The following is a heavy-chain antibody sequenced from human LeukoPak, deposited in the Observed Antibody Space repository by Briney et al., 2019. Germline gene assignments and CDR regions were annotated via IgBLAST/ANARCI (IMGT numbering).Heavy chain of an antibody. J-gene: IGHJ4*02. CDR3: ARDAVTMVRGVNY. V-gene: IGHV3-11*01. Sequence: PGGSLRLSCAASGFAFSDYYMSWVRQAPGKGLEWVSYISSSGSTIYYADSVKGRFTISRDNAKNSLYLQMNSLRAEDTAVYYCARDAVTMVRGVNYWGQGTLVTVSS. CDR1: GFAFSDYY. CDR2: ISSSGSTI. D-gene: IGHD3-10*01.